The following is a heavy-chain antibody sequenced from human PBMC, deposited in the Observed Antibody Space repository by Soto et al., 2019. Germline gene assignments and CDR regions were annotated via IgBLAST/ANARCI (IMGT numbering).Heavy chain of an antibody. J-gene: IGHJ4*02. CDR3: ARTGDGYNPLDY. Sequence: GGSLRLSCAASGFTIISYSINWVRQAPGKGLEWVSSISTGSNYIYYADSVKGRFTISRDNAKNSLYLQMSSLRAEDTAVYYCARTGDGYNPLDYWGQGTLVT. CDR1: GFTIISYS. V-gene: IGHV3-21*01. D-gene: IGHD5-12*01. CDR2: ISTGSNYI.